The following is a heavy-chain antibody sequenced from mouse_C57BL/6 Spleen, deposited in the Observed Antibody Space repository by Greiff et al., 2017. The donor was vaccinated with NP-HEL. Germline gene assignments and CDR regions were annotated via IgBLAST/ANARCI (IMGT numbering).Heavy chain of an antibody. Sequence: VQLQQPGAELVKPGASVQMSCKASGYTFTSYWITWVTQRPGHGLAWIGAIYPGSGSTNYNEKFKSKATLTVDTSSSTAYMQLSSLTSEDSAVYYCARLYYYGSSYVNYWGQGTTLTVSS. CDR3: ARLYYYGSSYVNY. V-gene: IGHV1-55*01. J-gene: IGHJ2*01. D-gene: IGHD1-1*01. CDR1: GYTFTSYW. CDR2: IYPGSGST.